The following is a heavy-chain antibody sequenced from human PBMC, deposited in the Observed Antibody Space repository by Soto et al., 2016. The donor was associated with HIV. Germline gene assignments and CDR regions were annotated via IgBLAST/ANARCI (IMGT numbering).Heavy chain of an antibody. J-gene: IGHJ4*02. D-gene: IGHD3-22*01. CDR2: ISGSGGST. Sequence: EVQLLESGGGLVQPGGSLRLSRAASGFTFSSYAMSWVRQAPGKGLEWVSAISGSGGSTYYADSVKGRFTISRDNSKNTLYLQMNSLRAEDTAVYYCAKDDRQYYYDSSGYPVGYFEYWGQGTLVTVSS. V-gene: IGHV3-23*01. CDR3: AKDDRQYYYDSSGYPVGYFEY. CDR1: GFTFSSYA.